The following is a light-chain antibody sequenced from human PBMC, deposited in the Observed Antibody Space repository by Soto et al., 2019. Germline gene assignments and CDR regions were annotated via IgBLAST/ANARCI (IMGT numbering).Light chain of an antibody. Sequence: TQSPSTLSSALGDTVTIACRASQSISSWLAWYQQKPGQAPSLLIYDASNRATGIPDRFSGSGSGTDFTLTISRLEPEDFAAYYCQQRSNWPATCGQGTRLEIK. J-gene: IGKJ5*01. CDR2: DAS. V-gene: IGKV3-11*01. CDR3: QQRSNWPAT. CDR1: QSISSW.